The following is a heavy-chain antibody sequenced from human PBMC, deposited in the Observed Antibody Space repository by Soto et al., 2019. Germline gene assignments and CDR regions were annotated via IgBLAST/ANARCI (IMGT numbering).Heavy chain of an antibody. D-gene: IGHD6-13*01. CDR1: GFTFSNAW. V-gene: IGHV3-15*01. CDR2: IKSKTDGGTT. CDR3: TTYMYSSSY. J-gene: IGHJ4*02. Sequence: EVQLVESGGGLVKPGGSLRLSCAASGFTFSNAWMSWVRQAPGKGLEWVVRIKSKTDGGTTDYAAPVKGRFTISRDDSKNTLYLQMNSLKTEDTAVYSCTTYMYSSSYWGQGTLVTVSP.